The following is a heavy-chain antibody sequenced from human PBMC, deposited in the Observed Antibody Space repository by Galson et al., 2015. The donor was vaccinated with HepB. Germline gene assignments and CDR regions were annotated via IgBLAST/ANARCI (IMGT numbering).Heavy chain of an antibody. V-gene: IGHV3-49*04. J-gene: IGHJ6*02. CDR3: ATGGYSDNDYYGVDV. CDR1: GFTFGDYA. Sequence: SLRLSCAGSGFTFGDYAMSWVRQAPGKGLEWVGFIRSKAFGGTTEYAASVKGRFTLSRDDSKGIAYLQMNSLKTEDTAVYYCATGGYSDNDYYGVDVWGQGTTVTVSS. CDR2: IRSKAFGGTT. D-gene: IGHD3-10*01.